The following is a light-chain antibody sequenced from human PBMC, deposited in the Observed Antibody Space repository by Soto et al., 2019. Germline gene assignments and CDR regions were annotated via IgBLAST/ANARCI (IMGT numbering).Light chain of an antibody. CDR1: QTISSW. CDR2: AAS. Sequence: DIQITQSPSTLSGSVGDRVTITCRASQTISSWLAWYQQKPGKAPKLLIYAASTLQAGVPSRFSGSGSGTDFTLTISSLQPEDVAAYYCQKYNSAPLTFGGGTKVDI. CDR3: QKYNSAPLT. J-gene: IGKJ4*01. V-gene: IGKV1-27*01.